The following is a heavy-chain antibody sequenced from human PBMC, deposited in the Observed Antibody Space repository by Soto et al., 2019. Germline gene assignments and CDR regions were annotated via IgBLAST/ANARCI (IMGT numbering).Heavy chain of an antibody. CDR1: GDSISNYY. Sequence: QVQLQESDPGLVKPSQTLSLTCTVSGDSISNYYWSWIRQPPGQGLEWIGNSYYSGSTHYNPSRNRRFTISVDTSKNQFSINLRSVTAAHTSVYYCARHLWVVTSLYLGALDIWGQGTMVTFSS. CDR3: ARHLWVVTSLYLGALDI. CDR2: SYYSGST. J-gene: IGHJ3*02. V-gene: IGHV4-59*08. D-gene: IGHD6-13*01.